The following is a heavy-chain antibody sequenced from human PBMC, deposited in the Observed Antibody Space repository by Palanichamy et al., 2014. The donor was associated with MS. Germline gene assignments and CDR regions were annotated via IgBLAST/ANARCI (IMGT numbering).Heavy chain of an antibody. Sequence: EVHLMESGGDLVQPGRSLRLSCRASGFTFSDYALGWFRQAPGKGLEWIGFIRYKSLGGTTEYAASVNGRFTISRDDPRSIAYLQLNSLITEDTAVYYCSRGITYPGVKYYFDYWGQGALVTASS. J-gene: IGHJ4*02. CDR2: IRYKSLGGTT. CDR1: GFTFSDYA. CDR3: SRGITYPGVKYYFDY. D-gene: IGHD3-10*01. V-gene: IGHV3-49*03.